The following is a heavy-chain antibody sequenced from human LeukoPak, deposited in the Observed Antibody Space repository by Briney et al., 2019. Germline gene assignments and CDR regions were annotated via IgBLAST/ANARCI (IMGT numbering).Heavy chain of an antibody. J-gene: IGHJ4*02. CDR1: GDSISSSYYY. CDR3: ARLSDY. CDR2: IYHGGNT. Sequence: SETLSLTCTVSGDSISSSYYYWGWIRQPPGKGVEWIGSIYHGGNTYYNPSLKSRVTISVDTSKNQFSLKLSSVTAADTAVYYCARLSDYWGQGTLVTVSS. V-gene: IGHV4-39*01.